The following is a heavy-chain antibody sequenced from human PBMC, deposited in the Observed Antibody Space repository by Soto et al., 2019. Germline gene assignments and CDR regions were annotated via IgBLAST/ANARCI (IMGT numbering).Heavy chain of an antibody. CDR1: VFTFISYA. J-gene: IGHJ6*02. CDR3: AKERGYSYGFISYYGMDV. V-gene: IGHV3-23*01. Sequence: PGWSLRLSCASSVFTFISYAMSWVRQAPGKGLEWVSAISGSGGSTYYADSVKGRFTISRDNSKNTLYLQMNSLRAEDTAVYYCAKERGYSYGFISYYGMDVWGQGTAVTVSS. CDR2: ISGSGGST. D-gene: IGHD5-18*01.